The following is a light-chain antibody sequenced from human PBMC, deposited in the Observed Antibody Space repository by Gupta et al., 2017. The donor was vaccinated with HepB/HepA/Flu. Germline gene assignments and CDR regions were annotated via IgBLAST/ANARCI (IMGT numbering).Light chain of an antibody. J-gene: IGKJ2*03. V-gene: IGKV1-33*01. CDR1: QDISNF. CDR3: QQYDDFPPSS. Sequence: IQMTQSPSSLSSSVADRVTITCQASQDISNFLNWYQHKPGEATMPLIYDAYHLGPGVPSRFSGSGSGTDFPFTTSSLQAEDIATYYWQQYDDFPPSSFGQGTKLDIK. CDR2: DAY.